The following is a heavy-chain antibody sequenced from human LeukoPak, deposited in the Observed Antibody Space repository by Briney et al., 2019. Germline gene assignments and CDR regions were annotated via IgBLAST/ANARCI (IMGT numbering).Heavy chain of an antibody. Sequence: ASVKVSCKVSGYTLTELSMHWVRQAPGKGLEWMGGFDPVDGETIYAQKFQGRVTMTEDTSTDTAYMELSSLRSEDTAVYYCATPAGYSGSYPDWGQGTLVTVSS. CDR2: FDPVDGET. J-gene: IGHJ4*02. CDR3: ATPAGYSGSYPD. CDR1: GYTLTELS. D-gene: IGHD1-26*01. V-gene: IGHV1-24*01.